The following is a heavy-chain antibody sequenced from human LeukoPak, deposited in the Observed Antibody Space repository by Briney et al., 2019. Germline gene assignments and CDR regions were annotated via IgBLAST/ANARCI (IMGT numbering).Heavy chain of an antibody. J-gene: IGHJ4*02. CDR1: GFTFSSYG. CDR2: IDNDAYSS. Sequence: GGSLRLSCAASGFTFSSYGMHWVRQAPGKGLVWVARIDNDAYSSVYADSVKGRFTISRDNSKNTMFLQMNRLRDEDTAVYYCARGLRGPDYWGQGTQVTVSS. V-gene: IGHV3-74*01. CDR3: ARGLRGPDY.